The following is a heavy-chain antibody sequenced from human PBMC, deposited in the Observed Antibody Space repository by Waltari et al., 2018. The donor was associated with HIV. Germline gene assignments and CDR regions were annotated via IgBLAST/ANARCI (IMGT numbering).Heavy chain of an antibody. CDR2: IYPSDSDT. CDR1: GYKFSSFW. D-gene: IGHD1-26*01. CDR3: ATHLGVGTYDWFDP. Sequence: EVQLVQSGAEVKKPGESLKISCKGSGYKFSSFWSGWVRQMPGKGLEWMGIIYPSDSDTRYSPSFQGQVTISADKSINTAYLQWSRLEASDTAMYFCATHLGVGTYDWFDPWGQGTQVTVSS. J-gene: IGHJ5*02. V-gene: IGHV5-51*01.